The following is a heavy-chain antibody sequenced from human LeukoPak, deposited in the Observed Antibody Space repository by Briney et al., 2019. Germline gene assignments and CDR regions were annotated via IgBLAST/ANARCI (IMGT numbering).Heavy chain of an antibody. CDR1: GYTFTSCG. Sequence: ASVKVSCKASGYTFTSCGISWVRQAPGQGLEWMGWISAYNGNTNYAQKLQGRVTMTTDTSTSTAYMELRSLRSDDTAVYYCARDGGSWWVNDAFDIWGQGTMVTVSS. V-gene: IGHV1-18*01. CDR3: ARDGGSWWVNDAFDI. CDR2: ISAYNGNT. D-gene: IGHD6-13*01. J-gene: IGHJ3*02.